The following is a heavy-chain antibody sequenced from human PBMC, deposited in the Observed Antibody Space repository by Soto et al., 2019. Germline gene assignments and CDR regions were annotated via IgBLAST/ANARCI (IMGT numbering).Heavy chain of an antibody. CDR2: INAGNGNT. CDR3: ARDQGILGVVISYYYYGMDV. D-gene: IGHD3-3*01. CDR1: GYTFTSYA. Sequence: ASVKVSFKASGYTFTSYAMHWVRQAPGQRLEWMGWINAGNGNTKYSQKFQGRVTITRDTSASTAYMELSSLRSEDTAVYYCARDQGILGVVISYYYYGMDVWGQGTTVTVSS. V-gene: IGHV1-3*01. J-gene: IGHJ6*02.